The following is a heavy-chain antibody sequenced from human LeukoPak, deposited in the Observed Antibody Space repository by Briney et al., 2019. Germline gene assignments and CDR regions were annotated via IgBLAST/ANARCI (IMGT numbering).Heavy chain of an antibody. Sequence: GESLKISCKCSGYSFTSYWIGWVRQMPGKGLEWMGIIYPGDSDTRDSPSFQGQVTISADKSISTAYLQWSSMKASDTAMYYCARHNLPYYDFWSGYYTGSNWFDPWGQGTLVTVSS. CDR1: GYSFTSYW. D-gene: IGHD3-3*01. CDR3: ARHNLPYYDFWSGYYTGSNWFDP. J-gene: IGHJ5*02. CDR2: IYPGDSDT. V-gene: IGHV5-51*01.